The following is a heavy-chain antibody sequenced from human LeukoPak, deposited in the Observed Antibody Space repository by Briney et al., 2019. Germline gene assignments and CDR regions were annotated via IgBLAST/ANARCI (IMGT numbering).Heavy chain of an antibody. J-gene: IGHJ4*02. CDR3: ARDPLEGYFDY. V-gene: IGHV3-53*04. Sequence: GGPLRLSCAASGFTVSTNYMSWVRQAPGKGLEWVSVIYSGGSTYYADSVKGRFTISRHNSKNTLYLQMNSLRAEDTAVYYCARDPLEGYFDYWGQGTLVTVSS. CDR2: IYSGGST. CDR1: GFTVSTNY.